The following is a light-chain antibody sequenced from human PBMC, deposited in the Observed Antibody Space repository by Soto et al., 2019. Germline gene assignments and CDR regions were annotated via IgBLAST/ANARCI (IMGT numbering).Light chain of an antibody. CDR1: SSDVGGYNY. Sequence: QSVLTQPASVSGSPGQSITISCTGTSSDVGGYNYVSWYQQHPGKAPKLMISEVSNRPSGVSNRFSGSKSGNTASLTISGLQAEDEADYYCSSYTSSSTLVFGGGTKDTVL. J-gene: IGLJ2*01. V-gene: IGLV2-14*01. CDR3: SSYTSSSTLV. CDR2: EVS.